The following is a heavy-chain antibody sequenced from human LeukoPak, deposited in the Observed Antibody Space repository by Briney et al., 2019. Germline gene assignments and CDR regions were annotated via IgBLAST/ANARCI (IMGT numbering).Heavy chain of an antibody. D-gene: IGHD3-22*01. CDR1: RFTFSSYW. V-gene: IGHV3-30-3*01. CDR3: ARDYPGSYYYDSSGYPGAFGI. J-gene: IGHJ3*02. Sequence: GGSLRLSCAASRFTFSSYWMHWVHQAPGKGLEWVAVISYDGSNKYYADSVKGRFTISRDNSKNTLYLQMNSLRAEDTAVYYCARDYPGSYYYDSSGYPGAFGIWGQGTMVTVSS. CDR2: ISYDGSNK.